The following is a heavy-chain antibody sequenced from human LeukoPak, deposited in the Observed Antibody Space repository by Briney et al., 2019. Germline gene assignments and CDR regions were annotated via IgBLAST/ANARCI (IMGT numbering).Heavy chain of an antibody. J-gene: IGHJ4*02. D-gene: IGHD3-10*01. V-gene: IGHV3-21*01. Sequence: GGSLRLSCAASGFTFSSYSMNWVRQAPGKGLEWVSSISSSSSYIYYADSVKGRFTISRDNAKNSLYLQMNSLRAEDTAVYYCARDYNRLGSXYFDYWGQGTLVTVSX. CDR3: ARDYNRLGSXYFDY. CDR1: GFTFSSYS. CDR2: ISSSSSYI.